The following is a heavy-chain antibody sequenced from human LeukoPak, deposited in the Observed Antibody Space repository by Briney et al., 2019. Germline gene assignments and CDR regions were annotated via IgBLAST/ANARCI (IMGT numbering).Heavy chain of an antibody. CDR2: IYYSGST. CDR3: ARHGKLGYCSSTSCYTGY. D-gene: IGHD2-2*02. CDR1: GGSISSSSYY. J-gene: IGHJ4*02. V-gene: IGHV4-39*01. Sequence: SETLSLTCTVSGGSISSSSYYWGWIRQPPGKGLEWIGSIYYSGSTYYNPSLKSRVTISVDTSKNQFSLKLSSVTAADTAVYYCARHGKLGYCSSTSCYTGYWGQGTLVTVSS.